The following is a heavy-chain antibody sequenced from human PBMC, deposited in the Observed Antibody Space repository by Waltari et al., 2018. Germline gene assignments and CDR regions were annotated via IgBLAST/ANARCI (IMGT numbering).Heavy chain of an antibody. D-gene: IGHD1-26*01. J-gene: IGHJ4*02. V-gene: IGHV3-21*01. CDR2: ISSSSSYI. CDR3: ARVSIVGATIDY. Sequence: EVQLVESGGGLVKPGGSLRLSCAASGFTFSSYSMNWVRQAPGKGLELVSAISSSSSYIYYADSVKGRLTISRDNAKNSLYLQMNSLRAEDTAVYYCARVSIVGATIDYWGQGTLVTVSS. CDR1: GFTFSSYS.